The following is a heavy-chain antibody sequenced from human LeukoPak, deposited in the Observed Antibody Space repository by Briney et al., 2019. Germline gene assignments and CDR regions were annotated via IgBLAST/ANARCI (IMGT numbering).Heavy chain of an antibody. D-gene: IGHD5/OR15-5a*01. V-gene: IGHV4-34*01. Sequence: SETLSLTCAVYGGSFSGYYWSWIRQPPGKGLEWIGEINHSGSTNYNPSLKSRVTISVDTSMNQFSLKLSSVTAADTAVYYCARGSTLFDYWGLGTLVTVSS. CDR1: GGSFSGYY. J-gene: IGHJ4*02. CDR3: ARGSTLFDY. CDR2: INHSGST.